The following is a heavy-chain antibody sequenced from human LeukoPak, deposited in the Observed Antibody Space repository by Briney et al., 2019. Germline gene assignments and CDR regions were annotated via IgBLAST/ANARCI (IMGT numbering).Heavy chain of an antibody. CDR2: IKSKTDGGTT. D-gene: IGHD2-15*01. Sequence: GGSLRLSCAASGFTFSNAWMNWVRQAPGKGLEWVGRIKSKTDGGTTEYAALVKGRFTISRDDSKNTVYLQINSLKTEDTAVYYCTTDLVVAATHDAFDMWGQGTMVTVSS. CDR3: TTDLVVAATHDAFDM. V-gene: IGHV3-15*01. CDR1: GFTFSNAW. J-gene: IGHJ3*02.